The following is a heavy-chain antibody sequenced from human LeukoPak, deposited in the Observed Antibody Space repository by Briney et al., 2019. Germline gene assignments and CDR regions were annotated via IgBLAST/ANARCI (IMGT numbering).Heavy chain of an antibody. CDR3: AKVEGASKASVY. CDR1: GFNFRSYW. J-gene: IGHJ4*02. D-gene: IGHD1-1*01. CDR2: IKQDGSEK. Sequence: PGGSLRLSCAASGFNFRSYWMTWVRQAPGKGLEWVANIKQDGSEKYYVDSVKGRFTISRDNGQNSLYLQVNSLRAEDTAVYYCAKVEGASKASVYWGQGALVTVSS. V-gene: IGHV3-7*03.